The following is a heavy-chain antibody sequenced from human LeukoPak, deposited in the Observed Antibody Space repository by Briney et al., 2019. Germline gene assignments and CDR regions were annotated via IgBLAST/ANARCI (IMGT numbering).Heavy chain of an antibody. J-gene: IGHJ4*02. Sequence: GASEKVSCKASGYTFTSYGISWVRQAPGQGLEWMGWISAYNGNTNYAQKVQGRVTMTTDTSTSTAYMELRSLRSDDTAVYYCARDGYYYDNSGYSDYWGQGTLVTVSS. V-gene: IGHV1-18*01. D-gene: IGHD3-22*01. CDR2: ISAYNGNT. CDR3: ARDGYYYDNSGYSDY. CDR1: GYTFTSYG.